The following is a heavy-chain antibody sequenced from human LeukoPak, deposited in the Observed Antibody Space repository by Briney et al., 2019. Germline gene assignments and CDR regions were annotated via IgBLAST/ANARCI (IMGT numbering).Heavy chain of an antibody. CDR1: GFTVSSNY. D-gene: IGHD3-3*01. CDR2: IYSGGST. J-gene: IGHJ6*02. V-gene: IGHV3-66*01. Sequence: GGSLRLSCAASGFTVSSNYMSWVCQAPGKGLEWVSVIYSGGSTYYADSVKGRFTISRDNSKNTLYLQMNSLRAEDTAVYYCARDPYYDLWSGDSGYYYGMDVWGQGTTVTVSS. CDR3: ARDPYYDLWSGDSGYYYGMDV.